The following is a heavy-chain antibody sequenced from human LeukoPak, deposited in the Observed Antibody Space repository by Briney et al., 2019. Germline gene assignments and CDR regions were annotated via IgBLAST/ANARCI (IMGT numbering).Heavy chain of an antibody. CDR2: IFYSGST. CDR1: GGSISSSSYY. D-gene: IGHD5-18*01. Sequence: PSETLSLTCIVSGGSISSSSYYWGWTRQPPGKGLEWIGNIFYSGSTYYNPSLKSRVTISVDTSKNQFSLKLRSVTAADTALYYCAHNSYGYFVHYYYMDVWGKGTTVTVSS. J-gene: IGHJ6*03. CDR3: AHNSYGYFVHYYYMDV. V-gene: IGHV4-39*07.